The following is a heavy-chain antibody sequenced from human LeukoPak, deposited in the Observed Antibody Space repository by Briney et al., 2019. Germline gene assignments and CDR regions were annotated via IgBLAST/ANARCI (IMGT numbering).Heavy chain of an antibody. J-gene: IGHJ2*01. D-gene: IGHD6-13*01. Sequence: GGSLRLSCAASGFTFSSYGMHWVRQAPGKGLEWVSFIDSSSRYIYQADSVKGRFTISRDNAKSSVFLQMNSLRAEDTAVYYCAKGGRAAADRNFDLWGRGTLVTVSS. V-gene: IGHV3-21*01. CDR1: GFTFSSYG. CDR2: IDSSSRYI. CDR3: AKGGRAAADRNFDL.